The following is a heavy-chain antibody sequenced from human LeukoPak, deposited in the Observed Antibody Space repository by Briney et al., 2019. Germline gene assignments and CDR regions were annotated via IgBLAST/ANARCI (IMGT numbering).Heavy chain of an antibody. Sequence: PGGSLRLSCAASGFTFSNYGMSWVRQAPGKGLEWVSVISGTGVSIYYADSVKGRFTISRDESKNTLYLQMNSLRAEDTAVYYCAKLNVGKGRWYDFFDYWGQGTLVTVSS. CDR2: ISGTGVSI. D-gene: IGHD6-13*01. J-gene: IGHJ4*02. CDR3: AKLNVGKGRWYDFFDY. V-gene: IGHV3-23*01. CDR1: GFTFSNYG.